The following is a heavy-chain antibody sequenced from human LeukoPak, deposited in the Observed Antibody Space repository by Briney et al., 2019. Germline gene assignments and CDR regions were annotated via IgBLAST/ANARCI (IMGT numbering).Heavy chain of an antibody. Sequence: SGTLSLTCAVSGGSISSDNWWSWVRQPPGKGLEWIGEIYHSGSTNYNPSLKSRVTTSIDKSKNQYFLKLSSVTAADTAVYYCARIPTVTFFDYWGQGTLVTVSS. J-gene: IGHJ4*02. V-gene: IGHV4-4*02. D-gene: IGHD4-17*01. CDR2: IYHSGST. CDR3: ARIPTVTFFDY. CDR1: GGSISSDNW.